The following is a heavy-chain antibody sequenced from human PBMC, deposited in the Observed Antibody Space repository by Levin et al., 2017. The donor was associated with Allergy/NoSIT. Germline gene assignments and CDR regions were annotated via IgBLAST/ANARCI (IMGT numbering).Heavy chain of an antibody. CDR1: GFAFSSYW. D-gene: IGHD3-22*01. CDR3: ARLTYYYASGYFDY. Sequence: GGSLRLSCAASGFAFSSYWMSWVRQAPGKGLEWVANIKQDGSEKYYVDSEKGRFTISRDNAKNSLYLQMNSLRAEDTAVYYCARLTYYYASGYFDYWGQGTLVTVSS. V-gene: IGHV3-7*01. CDR2: IKQDGSEK. J-gene: IGHJ4*02.